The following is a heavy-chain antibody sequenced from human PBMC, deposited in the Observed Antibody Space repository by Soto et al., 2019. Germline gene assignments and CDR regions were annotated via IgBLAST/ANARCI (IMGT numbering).Heavy chain of an antibody. D-gene: IGHD3-10*01. CDR3: AKNTRGSGSYYKTFYYYYGMDV. J-gene: IGHJ6*02. Sequence: GGSLRLSCAASGFTFSSHAMSWVRQAPGKGLEWVSAISGSGGSTYYADSVKGRFTISRDNSKNTLYLQMNSLRAEDTAVYYCAKNTRGSGSYYKTFYYYYGMDVWGQGTTVTVSS. CDR1: GFTFSSHA. CDR2: ISGSGGST. V-gene: IGHV3-23*01.